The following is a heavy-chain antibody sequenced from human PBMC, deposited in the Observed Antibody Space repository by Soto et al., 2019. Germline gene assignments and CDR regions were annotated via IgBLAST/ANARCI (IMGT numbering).Heavy chain of an antibody. CDR2: INPSGGST. J-gene: IGHJ6*02. V-gene: IGHV1-46*01. CDR1: GYTFTIYY. Sequence: ASVKVSFKASGYTFTIYYMHWVRQAPGQGLEWMGIINPSGGSTSYAQKFQGRVTMTRDTSTSTVYMELSSLRSEDTAVYYCARDSIAAAGDYYYYGMDVWGQGTTVTVSS. CDR3: ARDSIAAAGDYYYYGMDV. D-gene: IGHD6-13*01.